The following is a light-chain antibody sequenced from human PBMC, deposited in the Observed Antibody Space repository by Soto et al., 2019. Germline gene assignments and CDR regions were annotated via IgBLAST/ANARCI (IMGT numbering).Light chain of an antibody. V-gene: IGLV2-14*01. Sequence: QSVLTQPASVSGSPGQSITISGTGTSSDVGGYNYVSWYQQHPGKAPKLMIYDVSNRPSGVSNRFSGSKSGNTASLTISGLQAEDEADYYCSSYTSSSTLRVFGTGTKSPS. J-gene: IGLJ1*01. CDR2: DVS. CDR1: SSDVGGYNY. CDR3: SSYTSSSTLRV.